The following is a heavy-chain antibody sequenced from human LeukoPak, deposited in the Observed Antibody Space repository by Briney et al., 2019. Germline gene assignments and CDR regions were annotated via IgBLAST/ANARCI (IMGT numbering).Heavy chain of an antibody. V-gene: IGHV3-66*01. CDR3: ARVIIISVARWFDP. Sequence: GGSLRLSCAASGFTVSSYYMSWVRQAPGKGLEWVSVICSGGSTYYSDSVKGRFTISRDNSKNTLYLQMNSLRAEDTAVYYCARVIIISVARWFDPWGQGTLVTVSS. J-gene: IGHJ5*02. CDR2: ICSGGST. D-gene: IGHD3-16*02. CDR1: GFTVSSYY.